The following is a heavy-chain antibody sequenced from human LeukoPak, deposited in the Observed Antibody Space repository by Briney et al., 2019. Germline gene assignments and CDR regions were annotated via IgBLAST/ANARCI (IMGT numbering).Heavy chain of an antibody. D-gene: IGHD1-1*01. CDR2: IYGSGST. Sequence: PSETLSLTCPVSGGSISNYYYWTWIRQPPGKGLEWIGHIYGSGSTNYNPSLKSRVTLSVDTSKNQFSLKLSSVTAADTAVYYCAREGTSGTHLNWFDPWGQGTLVTVSS. V-gene: IGHV4-59*01. CDR3: AREGTSGTHLNWFDP. CDR1: GGSISNYY. J-gene: IGHJ5*02.